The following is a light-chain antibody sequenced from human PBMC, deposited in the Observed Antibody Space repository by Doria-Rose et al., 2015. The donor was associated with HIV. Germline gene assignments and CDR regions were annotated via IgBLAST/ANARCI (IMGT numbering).Light chain of an antibody. Sequence: RMTQSPSSLSASTGDRVTITCRASQDISNYLAWYQQKPGKAPKLLIYAASTLQSGVPSRFSGSGSGTDFTLTISYLQSEDFATYYCQQYYSYPPTFGQGTKVGVK. CDR2: AAS. CDR1: QDISNY. J-gene: IGKJ1*01. CDR3: QQYYSYPPT. V-gene: IGKV1-8*01.